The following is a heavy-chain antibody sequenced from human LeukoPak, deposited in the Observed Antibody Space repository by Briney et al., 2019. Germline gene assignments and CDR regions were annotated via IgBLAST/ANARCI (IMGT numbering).Heavy chain of an antibody. CDR2: IQNSALYRATI. D-gene: IGHD6-6*01. Sequence: SETLSLNCAVSGGSIGSYYWTWIPQPPGKGLEWIGYIQNSALYRATINSSPSLQSRVSLSIDTSKKQVSLTVNSVTAADTAVYYCARLSSTLYYSMDVWGPGTAVTVSS. CDR3: ARLSSTLYYSMDV. J-gene: IGHJ6*02. CDR1: GGSIGSYY. V-gene: IGHV4-4*08.